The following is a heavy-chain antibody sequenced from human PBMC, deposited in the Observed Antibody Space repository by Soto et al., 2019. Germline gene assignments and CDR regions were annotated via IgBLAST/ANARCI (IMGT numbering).Heavy chain of an antibody. CDR3: ARGNLAPRKPLDL. V-gene: IGHV1-3*01. Sequence: QVQLVQSETEVKKPGDSVRVSCRASGYSLTNFAMHWVRRAPGHRLEWMGWINGGNGDTRFSHEFQGRVAITRDTSAITAYMELTTLRSEDTAVYYCARGNLAPRKPLDLCGHGPLAIVSS. J-gene: IGHJ4*01. CDR1: GYSLTNFA. CDR2: INGGNGDT.